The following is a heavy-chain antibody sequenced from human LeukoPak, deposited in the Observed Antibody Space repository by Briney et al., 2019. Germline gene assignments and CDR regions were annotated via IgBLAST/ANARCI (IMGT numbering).Heavy chain of an antibody. CDR2: IYLGDSDI. D-gene: IGHD6-19*01. J-gene: IGHJ4*02. CDR1: GAIFTSHW. CDR3: ARHPSYTSGWPLDY. V-gene: IGHV5-51*01. Sequence: GASLQISCKGSGAIFTSHWIGWVRQLPGKGLEWMGVIYLGDSDIRYSPSFQGQVTISADKSISTAYLQWSSLKASDTAMYYCARHPSYTSGWPLDYWGQGTLVTVSS.